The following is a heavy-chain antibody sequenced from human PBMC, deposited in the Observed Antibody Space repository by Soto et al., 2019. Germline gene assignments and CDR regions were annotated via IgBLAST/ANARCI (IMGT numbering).Heavy chain of an antibody. D-gene: IGHD3-9*01. CDR3: TSLPDHVRYFDWPRDY. V-gene: IGHV4-39*01. J-gene: IGHJ4*02. CDR2: IYYSGST. Sequence: TSEPLSLTCTVSGASISVHSYYWTWIRQPPGKGLEWIGSIYYSGSTYYNPSLKSRVTISVDTSKNQFSLKLSSVTAADTAVYYCTSLPDHVRYFDWPRDYWGQGHLVTVSS. CDR1: GASISVHSYY.